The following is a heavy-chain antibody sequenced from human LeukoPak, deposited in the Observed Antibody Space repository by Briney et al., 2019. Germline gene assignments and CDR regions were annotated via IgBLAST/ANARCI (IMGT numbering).Heavy chain of an antibody. CDR1: GGSFSGYY. CDR2: INHSGST. CDR3: ARAQTYYYDSSPYDY. V-gene: IGHV4-34*01. D-gene: IGHD3-22*01. Sequence: SETLSLTCAVYGGSFSGYYWSWIRQPPGKGLEWIGEINHSGSTNYNPSLKSRVTISVDTSKNQFSLKLSSVTAADTAVYYCARAQTYYYDSSPYDYWGQGTLVTVPS. J-gene: IGHJ4*02.